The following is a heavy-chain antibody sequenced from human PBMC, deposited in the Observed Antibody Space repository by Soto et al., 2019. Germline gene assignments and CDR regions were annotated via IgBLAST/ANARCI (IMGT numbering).Heavy chain of an antibody. Sequence: SETPSPTGTVSGGSISSYYWSWIRQPPGKGLEWIGYIYYSGSTNYTPSLKSRVTISVDTSKNQFSLKLSSVTAADTAVYYCARGGYSSCDYWGQGTLVTVSS. D-gene: IGHD5-18*01. CDR2: IYYSGST. CDR1: GGSISSYY. J-gene: IGHJ4*02. V-gene: IGHV4-59*01. CDR3: ARGGYSSCDY.